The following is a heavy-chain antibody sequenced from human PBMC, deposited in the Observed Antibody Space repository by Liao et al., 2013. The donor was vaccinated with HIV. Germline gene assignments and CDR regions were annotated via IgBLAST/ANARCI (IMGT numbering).Heavy chain of an antibody. J-gene: IGHJ4*02. CDR2: IYYSGST. Sequence: QVQLQESGPGLVKPSETLSLTCSVSGGSIDNYYWSWIRQPPGKGLEWIGNIYYSGSTNYNPSLKSRFTISVDTSRNRFSLKMNSVTAADTAVYFCARGPDFWSGYYIDYWGQGALVTVSS. CDR3: ARGPDFWSGYYIDY. V-gene: IGHV4-59*01. D-gene: IGHD3-3*01. CDR1: GGSIDNYY.